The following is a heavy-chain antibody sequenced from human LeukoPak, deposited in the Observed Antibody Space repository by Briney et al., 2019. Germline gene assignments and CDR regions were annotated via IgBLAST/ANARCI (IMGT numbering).Heavy chain of an antibody. J-gene: IGHJ4*02. D-gene: IGHD6-13*01. CDR3: AKGSSPFDY. CDR1: VFTFSNYS. Sequence: GGSLRLSCAASVFTFSNYSMSWVRQAPWKGLEWVSAISANGGGTYYADSVKGRFTISRDNSKNTLYLQMNSLRAEDTAVYYCAKGSSPFDYWGQGTLVTVSS. CDR2: ISANGGGT. V-gene: IGHV3-23*01.